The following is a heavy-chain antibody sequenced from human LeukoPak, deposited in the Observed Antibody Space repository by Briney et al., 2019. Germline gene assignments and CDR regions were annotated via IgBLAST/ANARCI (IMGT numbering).Heavy chain of an antibody. J-gene: IGHJ6*04. CDR2: ISPSGAST. CDR1: GYTFTGYY. D-gene: IGHD3-10*02. V-gene: IGHV1-46*01. CDR3: AELGITMIGGV. Sequence: ASVKVSCKASGYTFTGYYMHWVRQAPGQGLEWMGIISPSGASTSYAQKFQGRVTMTRDTSTSTVYMELSSLRAEDTAVYYCAELGITMIGGVWGKGTTVTISS.